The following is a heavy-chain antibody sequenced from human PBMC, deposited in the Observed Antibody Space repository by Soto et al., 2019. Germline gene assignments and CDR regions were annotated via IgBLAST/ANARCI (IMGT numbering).Heavy chain of an antibody. D-gene: IGHD4-17*01. CDR2: IYFDWTT. Sequence: QVQLQESGPGLVKPSQTLSLTCDVSGASVTRAGSYWGWIRQRPGQGLEWIGYIYFDWTTYYNPPLNGEVTISADTSRNHFSLSLSFLTAADTAVYYCATRTTVTTFDYWGQGTLVTVSS. CDR3: ATRTTVTTFDY. V-gene: IGHV4-31*11. J-gene: IGHJ4*02. CDR1: GASVTRAGSY.